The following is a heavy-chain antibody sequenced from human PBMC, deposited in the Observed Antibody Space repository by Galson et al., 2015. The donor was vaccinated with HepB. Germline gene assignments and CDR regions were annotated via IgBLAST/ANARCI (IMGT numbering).Heavy chain of an antibody. D-gene: IGHD3-16*01. J-gene: IGHJ4*02. CDR1: GYTFSNHW. Sequence: QSGAEVKKPGESLKISCKGSGYTFSNHWIGWVRQMPGKGLEWMGIIYPGDSHSKYSPSFQGLVTISADKPTSTAYLQWSSLKASDSAMYYCATLRGADPLGFDYWGQGTLGTVYS. CDR2: IYPGDSHS. V-gene: IGHV5-51*01. CDR3: ATLRGADPLGFDY.